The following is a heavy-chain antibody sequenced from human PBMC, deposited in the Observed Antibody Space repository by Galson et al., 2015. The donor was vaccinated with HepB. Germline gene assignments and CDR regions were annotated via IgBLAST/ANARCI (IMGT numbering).Heavy chain of an antibody. CDR2: INPSGGST. D-gene: IGHD2-2*01. J-gene: IGHJ6*03. CDR3: ARGIGRYCSSTSCVTRYYYYYYMDV. CDR1: GYTFTSYY. Sequence: SVKVSCKASGYTFTSYYMHWVRQAPGQGLGWMGIINPSGGSTSYAQKFQGRVTMTRDTSTSTVYMELSSLRSEDTAVYYCARGIGRYCSSTSCVTRYYYYYYMDVWGKGTTVTVSS. V-gene: IGHV1-46*01.